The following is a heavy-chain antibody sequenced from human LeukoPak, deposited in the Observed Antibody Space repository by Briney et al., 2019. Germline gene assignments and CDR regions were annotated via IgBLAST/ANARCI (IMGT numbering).Heavy chain of an antibody. CDR2: MNPNSGNT. CDR3: ARVRVLRRPWYFDY. V-gene: IGHV1-8*01. D-gene: IGHD4-17*01. CDR1: GYTFTSYD. J-gene: IGHJ4*02. Sequence: ASVKVSCKASGYTFTSYDINWVRQATGQGLEWMGWMNPNSGNTGYAQKFQGRVTMTRNTSISTAYMELSSLRSEDTAVYYCARVRVLRRPWYFDYWGQGTLVTVSS.